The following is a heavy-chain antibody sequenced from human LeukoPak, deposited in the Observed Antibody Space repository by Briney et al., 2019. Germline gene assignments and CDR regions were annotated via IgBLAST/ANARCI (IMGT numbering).Heavy chain of an antibody. CDR1: GYTFTSYG. V-gene: IGHV1-18*01. CDR2: ISAYNGNK. CDR3: ARVESSGWYDY. D-gene: IGHD6-19*01. J-gene: IGHJ4*02. Sequence: ASVKLSCTASGYTFTSYGISWVRQAPGQGLEWMGWISAYNGNKNYAQKLQGRVTMTTDTSTSTVYMELRSLRSDDTAVYYCARVESSGWYDYWGQETLVTVSS.